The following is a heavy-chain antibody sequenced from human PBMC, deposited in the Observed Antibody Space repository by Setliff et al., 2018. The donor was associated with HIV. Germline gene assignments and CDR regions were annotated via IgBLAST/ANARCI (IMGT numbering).Heavy chain of an antibody. V-gene: IGHV1-69*05. CDR3: ATRSWGS. J-gene: IGHJ5*02. D-gene: IGHD3-16*01. CDR2: IIPIFGTT. CDR1: GYTFTGYY. Sequence: GASVKVSCKASGYTFTGYYMHWVRQAPGQGLEWMVGIIPIFGTTSYAQKFQGRVTITTDESTTTAYMELRSLRSEETAMYYCATRSWGSWGQGTLFTVSS.